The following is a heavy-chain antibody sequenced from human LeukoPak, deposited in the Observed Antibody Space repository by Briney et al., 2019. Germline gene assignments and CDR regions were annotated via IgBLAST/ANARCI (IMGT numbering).Heavy chain of an antibody. D-gene: IGHD6-13*01. CDR1: GGSFSGYY. CDR3: AREDLGYSSSWYVGGYFDY. CDR2: INHSGST. V-gene: IGHV4-34*01. J-gene: IGHJ4*02. Sequence: SETLSLTCAVYGGSFSGYYWSWIRQPPGKGLEWIGEINHSGSTNYNPSLKSRVTISVDTSKNQFSLKLSSVTAADTAVYYCAREDLGYSSSWYVGGYFDYWGQGTLVTVSS.